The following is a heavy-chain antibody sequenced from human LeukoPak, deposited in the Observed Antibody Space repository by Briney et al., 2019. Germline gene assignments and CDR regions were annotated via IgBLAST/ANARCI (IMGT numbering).Heavy chain of an antibody. CDR2: ISGSGGGT. V-gene: IGHV3-23*01. CDR1: GFTFNSYA. J-gene: IGHJ4*02. Sequence: GGSLRLSCAASGFTFNSYAMSWVRQAPEKGLEWVATISGSGGGTYYADSVKGRFTISRDNSKNTLYLQMNSLRAEDTAVYYCARDLNRRVFTDYWGQRTLVTVSS. CDR3: ARDLNRRVFTDY.